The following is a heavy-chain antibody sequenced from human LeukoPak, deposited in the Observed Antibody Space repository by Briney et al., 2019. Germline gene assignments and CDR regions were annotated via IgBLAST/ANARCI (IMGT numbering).Heavy chain of an antibody. J-gene: IGHJ4*02. D-gene: IGHD5-24*01. CDR1: GYTFTSYD. V-gene: IGHV1-8*01. Sequence: ASVKVSCKASGYTFTSYDINWVRQATGQGPEWMGWTNPDSGNTGYAQKFQGRVTMTRNTSTSTAYMELSSLRSEDTAVYYCARDVLPEKDGYRFDYWGQGTLVTVSS. CDR3: ARDVLPEKDGYRFDY. CDR2: TNPDSGNT.